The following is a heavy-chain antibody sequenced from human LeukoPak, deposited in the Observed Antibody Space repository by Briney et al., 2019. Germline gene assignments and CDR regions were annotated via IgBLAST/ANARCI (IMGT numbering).Heavy chain of an antibody. Sequence: GGSLRPSCAASGFTFSSYSMNWVRQAPGKGLEWVSSISSSSSYIYYADSAKGRFTISRDNAKNSLYLQMNSLRAEDTAVYYCARYVGYDILTGYSDAFDIWGQGTMVTVSS. CDR1: GFTFSSYS. J-gene: IGHJ3*02. CDR3: ARYVGYDILTGYSDAFDI. D-gene: IGHD3-9*01. CDR2: ISSSSSYI. V-gene: IGHV3-21*01.